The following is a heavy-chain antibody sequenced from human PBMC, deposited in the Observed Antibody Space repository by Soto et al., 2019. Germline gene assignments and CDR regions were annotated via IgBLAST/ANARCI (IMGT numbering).Heavy chain of an antibody. V-gene: IGHV4-39*01. CDR2: SYYSGTS. Sequence: PPETLSLTCTVSGASISAHSYHWTWIRQPPGKGLVRIGRSYYSGTSYFNPSPRSRATVSVHTSKNQFSRGPTPVTAADTAIYYCTRRYNSNDNYFDPWGPGALVTVSS. J-gene: IGHJ5*02. CDR3: TRRYNSNDNYFDP. CDR1: GASISAHSYH. D-gene: IGHD3-9*01.